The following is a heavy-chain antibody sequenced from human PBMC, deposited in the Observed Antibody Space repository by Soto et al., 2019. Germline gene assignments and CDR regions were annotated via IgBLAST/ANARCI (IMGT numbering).Heavy chain of an antibody. Sequence: ASVKVSCKASGGTFSSYAISWVRQAPGKGLEWMGGFDPEDGETIYAQKFQGRVTMTEDTSTDTAYMELSSLRSEDTAVYYCATAYKRLRLGELSLLAFDIWGQGTMVTVS. CDR1: GGTFSSYA. V-gene: IGHV1-24*01. D-gene: IGHD3-16*02. CDR3: ATAYKRLRLGELSLLAFDI. CDR2: FDPEDGET. J-gene: IGHJ3*02.